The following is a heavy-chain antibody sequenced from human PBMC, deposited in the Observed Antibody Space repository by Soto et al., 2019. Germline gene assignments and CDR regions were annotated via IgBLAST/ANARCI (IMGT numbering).Heavy chain of an antibody. V-gene: IGHV3-23*01. CDR2: ISGSGFKK. J-gene: IGHJ5*02. CDR1: GFIFENFG. Sequence: GGSLRLSCAASGFIFENFGMSWVRQAPGKGLEWISSISGSGFKKYYAGSVKGRFTISRDNSKSTVYLELNNLSAENTAVYHCAKNQGVELVPLATVDWFDPWGQGSVVTVSS. D-gene: IGHD2-15*01. CDR3: AKNQGVELVPLATVDWFDP.